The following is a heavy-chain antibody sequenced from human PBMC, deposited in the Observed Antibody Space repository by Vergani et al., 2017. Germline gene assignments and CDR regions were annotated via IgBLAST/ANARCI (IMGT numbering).Heavy chain of an antibody. CDR1: GYTFTGYY. D-gene: IGHD3-10*01. Sequence: QVQLVQSGAEVKKPGASVKVSCKASGYTFTGYYMHWVRQAPGQGLEWMGWINTNTGNPTYAQGFTGRFVFSLDRPASATNLQISGLKTEDTAVYYCARLRSSVVRGVQGATYYYYGLDVWGQGTTVNVSS. CDR3: ARLRSSVVRGVQGATYYYYGLDV. CDR2: INTNTGNP. V-gene: IGHV7-4-1*02. J-gene: IGHJ6*02.